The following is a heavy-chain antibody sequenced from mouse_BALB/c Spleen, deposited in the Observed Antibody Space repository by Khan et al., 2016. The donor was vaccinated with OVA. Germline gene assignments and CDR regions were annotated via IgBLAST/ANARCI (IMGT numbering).Heavy chain of an antibody. CDR1: GFPLSRYS. CDR3: VRNSDGGSYGFFDV. Sequence: QVQLKESGPGLVAPSQSLSITCTVSGFPLSRYSVHWVRQPPGKGLEWLGMIWTGGSTDYNSALRSRLNINKDNSESQVFLRMNSLQTDDTAIYYCVRNSDGGSYGFFDVWGAGTTVTVSS. D-gene: IGHD1-2*01. CDR2: IWTGGST. J-gene: IGHJ1*01. V-gene: IGHV2-6-4*01.